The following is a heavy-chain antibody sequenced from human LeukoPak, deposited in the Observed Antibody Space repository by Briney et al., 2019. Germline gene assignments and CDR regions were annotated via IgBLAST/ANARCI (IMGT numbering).Heavy chain of an antibody. CDR1: GFTFSNFA. Sequence: GGSLRLSCAASGFTFSNFAMGWVRQAPGKGLEWVSAINGVGDSTYYADSVKGRFTISRDNSKNTLYLQMNSLRAEDTAVYYCAKDYYDSSGYYYGDYWGQGTLVTVSS. J-gene: IGHJ4*02. D-gene: IGHD3-22*01. CDR3: AKDYYDSSGYYYGDY. V-gene: IGHV3-23*01. CDR2: INGVGDST.